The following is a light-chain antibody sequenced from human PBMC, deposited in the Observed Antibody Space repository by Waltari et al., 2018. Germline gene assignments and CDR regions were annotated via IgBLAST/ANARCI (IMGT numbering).Light chain of an antibody. CDR3: CSYTTTDTYV. CDR1: SSDVGRYEY. V-gene: IGLV2-14*03. CDR2: DVS. Sequence: SALPQPASVSGSPGQSITIYCTGTSSDVGRYEYVSWYQQHPGKAPKLIIYDVSKRPSGVSNRFSGSTSGYTASLTIPRPQSEDEADYYCCSYTTTDTYVFGSGTKVTVL. J-gene: IGLJ1*01.